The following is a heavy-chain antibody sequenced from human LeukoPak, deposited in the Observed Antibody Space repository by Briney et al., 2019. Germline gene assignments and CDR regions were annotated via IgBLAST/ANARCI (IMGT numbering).Heavy chain of an antibody. Sequence: GGSLRLSCAASGFTFSSYGMHWVRQAPGKGLEWVAVIWYDGSNKYYADSVKGRFTISRDNSKNTLYLQMNSPRAEDTAVYYCARGRYSSSSQYGMDVWGQGTTVTVSS. CDR1: GFTFSSYG. V-gene: IGHV3-33*01. D-gene: IGHD6-6*01. CDR3: ARGRYSSSSQYGMDV. CDR2: IWYDGSNK. J-gene: IGHJ6*02.